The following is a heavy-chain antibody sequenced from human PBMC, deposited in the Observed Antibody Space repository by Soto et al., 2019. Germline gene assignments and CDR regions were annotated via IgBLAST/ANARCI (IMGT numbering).Heavy chain of an antibody. D-gene: IGHD3-16*02. CDR2: ISGSGGST. J-gene: IGHJ4*02. Sequence: GGSRRLSCAASGFTFSSYAMSWVRQAPGKGLEWVSAISGSGGSTYYADSVKGRFTISRDNSKNTLYLQMDSLRAEDTAVYYCAKGAIKFGGVIVGFDYWGQGTLVTVSS. V-gene: IGHV3-23*01. CDR3: AKGAIKFGGVIVGFDY. CDR1: GFTFSSYA.